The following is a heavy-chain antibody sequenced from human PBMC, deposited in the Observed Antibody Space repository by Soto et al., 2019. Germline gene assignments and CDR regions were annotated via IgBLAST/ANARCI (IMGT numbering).Heavy chain of an antibody. D-gene: IGHD3-22*01. V-gene: IGHV1-3*01. CDR1: GYTFTSYA. CDR2: INAGNGNT. CDR3: ASSCYYDSSGYYRPALYYYYGMDV. J-gene: IGHJ6*02. Sequence: ASVKVSCKASGYTFTSYAMHWVRQAPGQRLEWMGWINAGNGNTKYSQKFQGRVTITRDTSASTAYMELSSLRSEDTAVYYCASSCYYDSSGYYRPALYYYYGMDVWGQGTKVTVSS.